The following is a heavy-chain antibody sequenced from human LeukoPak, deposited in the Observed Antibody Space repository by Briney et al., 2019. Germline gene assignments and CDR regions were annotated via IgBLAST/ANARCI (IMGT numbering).Heavy chain of an antibody. CDR1: GFTLSNYW. V-gene: IGHV3-7*01. CDR2: IKQDGSEK. J-gene: IGHJ4*02. Sequence: PGGSLRLSCAASGFTLSNYWMSWVRQAPGKGLEWVANIKQDGSEKYYVDSVKGRFTISRDNAKNSLYLQMNSLRAEDTAVYYCARDTQWLARHWGQGTLVTVSS. D-gene: IGHD6-19*01. CDR3: ARDTQWLARH.